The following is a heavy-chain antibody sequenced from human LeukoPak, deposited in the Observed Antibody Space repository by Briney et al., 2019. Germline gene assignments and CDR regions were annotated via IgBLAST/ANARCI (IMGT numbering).Heavy chain of an antibody. CDR1: GFTFSSYA. J-gene: IGHJ3*02. D-gene: IGHD7-27*01. CDR2: IYSGGST. V-gene: IGHV3-66*01. Sequence: GGSLRLSCAASGFTFSSYAMSWVRQAPGKGLEWVSVIYSGGSTYYADSVKGRFTISRDNSKNTLYLQMNSLRAEDTAVYYCARDLGRAFDIWGQGTMVTVSS. CDR3: ARDLGRAFDI.